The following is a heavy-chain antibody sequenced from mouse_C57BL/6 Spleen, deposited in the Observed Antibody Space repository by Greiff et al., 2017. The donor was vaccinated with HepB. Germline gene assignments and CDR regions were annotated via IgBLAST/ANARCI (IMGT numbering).Heavy chain of an antibody. CDR2: ISSGGSYT. D-gene: IGHD2-4*01. CDR1: GFTFSSYG. CDR3: ARHDPYDYLAY. V-gene: IGHV5-6*01. Sequence: EVKLMESGGDLVKPGGSLKLSCAASGFTFSSYGMSWVRQTPDKRLEWVATISSGGSYTYYPDSVKGRFTISRDNAKNTLYLQMSSPKSEDTAMYYCARHDPYDYLAYWGQGTLVTVSA. J-gene: IGHJ3*01.